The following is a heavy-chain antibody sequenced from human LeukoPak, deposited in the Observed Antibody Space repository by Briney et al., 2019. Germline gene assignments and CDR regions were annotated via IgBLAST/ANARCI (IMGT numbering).Heavy chain of an antibody. CDR2: IKPDGSEK. CDR1: GFNFRDHW. J-gene: IGHJ6*03. V-gene: IGHV3-7*01. Sequence: GGSLRLSCAGSGFNFRDHWMSWLRQAPGKGPEWVAHIKPDGSEKYYVDSVKGRFTISRDNAKNSLYLQMNSLRAEDTAMYYCAREGYYGSGLYYYYYMDVWGKGTTVTVSS. CDR3: AREGYYGSGLYYYYYMDV. D-gene: IGHD3-10*01.